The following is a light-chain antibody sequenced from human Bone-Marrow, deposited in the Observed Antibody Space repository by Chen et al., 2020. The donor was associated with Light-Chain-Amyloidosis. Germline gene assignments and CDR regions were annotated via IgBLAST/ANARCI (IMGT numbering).Light chain of an antibody. Sequence: NELTQPPSVSVSPGQTARITCSGNILAQHFAYWYQQKLGQAPVAVMFKDSERPSGIPERFSGSSSGTLVTLAISGVQAEDEADYYCQSADTNGVVFGGGTKLIVL. CDR2: KDS. V-gene: IGLV3-25*03. J-gene: IGLJ2*01. CDR1: ILAQHF. CDR3: QSADTNGVV.